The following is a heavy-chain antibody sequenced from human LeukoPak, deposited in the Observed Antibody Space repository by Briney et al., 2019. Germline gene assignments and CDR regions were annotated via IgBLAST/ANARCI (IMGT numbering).Heavy chain of an antibody. CDR3: ARDPVLTVTTHWGFDP. V-gene: IGHV1-18*01. J-gene: IGHJ5*02. CDR1: GYTFTSYG. Sequence: ASVKVSCKASGYTFTSYGISWVRQAPGQGLEWMGWISAYNGNTNYAQKLQGRVTMTTDTSTSTAYMELRSLRSDDTAVYYCARDPVLTVTTHWGFDPWDQGTLVTVSS. D-gene: IGHD4-17*01. CDR2: ISAYNGNT.